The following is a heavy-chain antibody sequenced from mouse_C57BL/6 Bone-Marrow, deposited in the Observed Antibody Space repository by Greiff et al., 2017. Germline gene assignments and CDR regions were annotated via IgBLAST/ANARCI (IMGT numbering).Heavy chain of an antibody. V-gene: IGHV1-69*01. J-gene: IGHJ3*01. CDR3: AKGIWGFAY. D-gene: IGHD4-1*01. Sequence: QVQLQQPGAELVMPGASVKLSCKASGYTFTSYWMHWVKQRPGQGLEWIGEIDPSDSYTNYNQKFKGKSTLTVDKSSSTAYMQLSSLTSEDSAVYYCAKGIWGFAYWGQGTLVTVSA. CDR1: GYTFTSYW. CDR2: IDPSDSYT.